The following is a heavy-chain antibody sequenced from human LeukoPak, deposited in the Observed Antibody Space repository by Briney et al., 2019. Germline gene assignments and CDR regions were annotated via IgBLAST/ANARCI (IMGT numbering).Heavy chain of an antibody. CDR1: GFTFSSYW. V-gene: IGHV3-7*01. Sequence: GSLRLSCTASGFTFSSYWMSWVRQAPGKGLEWVANIKQDGSEQYYVDSVKGRFTISRDNAKNSLYLQMNSLRAEDTAVYYCARDLIYGGNSLPDDYWGQGTLVTVSS. CDR2: IKQDGSEQ. CDR3: ARDLIYGGNSLPDDY. D-gene: IGHD4-23*01. J-gene: IGHJ4*02.